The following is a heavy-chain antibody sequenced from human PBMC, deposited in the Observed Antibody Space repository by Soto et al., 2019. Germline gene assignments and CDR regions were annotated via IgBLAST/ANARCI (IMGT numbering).Heavy chain of an antibody. CDR2: IYHSGST. D-gene: IGHD3-9*01. CDR3: ARGTLDYDILTGYRPTWFEN. CDR1: GGSISSSNW. V-gene: IGHV4-4*02. J-gene: IGHJ5*02. Sequence: SETLSLTCAVSGGSISSSNWWSWVRQPPGKGLEWIGEIYHSGSTNYNPSLKSRVTISVDKSKNQFSLKLSSVTAADTAVYYCARGTLDYDILTGYRPTWFENWGQGNLVT.